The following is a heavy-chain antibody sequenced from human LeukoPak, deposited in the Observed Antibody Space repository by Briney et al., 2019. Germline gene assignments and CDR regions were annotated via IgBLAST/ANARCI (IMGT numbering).Heavy chain of an antibody. CDR2: IKSKTDGGTT. J-gene: IGHJ4*02. V-gene: IGHV3-15*01. CDR1: GFTVSNNY. CDR3: TTGLGLRLGELSLYPDY. Sequence: PGGSLRLSCAASGFTVSNNYMSWVRQAPGKGLEWVGRIKSKTDGGTTDYAAPVKGRFTISRDDSKNTLYLQMNSLKTEDTAVYYCTTGLGLRLGELSLYPDYWGQGTLVTVSS. D-gene: IGHD3-16*02.